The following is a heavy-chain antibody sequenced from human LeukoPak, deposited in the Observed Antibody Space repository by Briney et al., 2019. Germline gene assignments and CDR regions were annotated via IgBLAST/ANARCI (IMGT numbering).Heavy chain of an antibody. CDR3: ASYSSGYTNFDY. Sequence: SETLSLTCTVSGDSISSYYWSWIRQTPGKGLEWIGYIHTNGRTNYSPSLKSRVTISVDTSKNQFSLKLSSVTAADTAVYYCASYSSGYTNFDYWGQGTLVTVSS. CDR1: GDSISSYY. CDR2: IHTNGRT. D-gene: IGHD3-22*01. J-gene: IGHJ4*02. V-gene: IGHV4-4*09.